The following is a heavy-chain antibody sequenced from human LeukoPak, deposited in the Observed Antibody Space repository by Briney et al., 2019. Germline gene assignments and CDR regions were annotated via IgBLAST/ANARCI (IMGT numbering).Heavy chain of an antibody. D-gene: IGHD6-19*01. CDR3: ARDGKAVAVAFDI. J-gene: IGHJ3*02. Sequence: GGSLRLSCAASGFIFSSYQMNWVRQAPGKGLEWIAYISSGGGTIYYADSVKGRFTISRDNTKNSVSLQMNSLSAEDTAVYYCARDGKAVAVAFDIWGQGTMVTVSS. CDR1: GFIFSSYQ. V-gene: IGHV3-48*03. CDR2: ISSGGGTI.